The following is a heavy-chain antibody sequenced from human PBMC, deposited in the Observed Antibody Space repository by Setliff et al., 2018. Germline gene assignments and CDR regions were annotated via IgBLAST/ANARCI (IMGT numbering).Heavy chain of an antibody. CDR1: GFIVSNNE. Sequence: GGSLRLSCEVSGFIVSNNEMSWVRQAPGKGLEWVSVTYSDGRTNYADSVKGRFTISRDNSKNTFDLQMNSLRAEDTAVYYCVKDVVGYSSTWPKRDYFDYWGQGTLVTVSS. D-gene: IGHD6-13*01. CDR3: VKDVVGYSSTWPKRDYFDY. CDR2: TYSDGRT. V-gene: IGHV3-53*01. J-gene: IGHJ4*02.